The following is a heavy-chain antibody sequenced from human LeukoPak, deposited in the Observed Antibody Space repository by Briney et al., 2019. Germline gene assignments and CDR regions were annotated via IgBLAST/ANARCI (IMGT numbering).Heavy chain of an antibody. V-gene: IGHV1-2*02. CDR1: GYTFTGYY. CDR2: ISPYSGGT. D-gene: IGHD3-10*01. CDR3: ARASLWFGEGNADY. J-gene: IGHJ4*02. Sequence: ASVKVSCKASGYTFTGYYMHWVRQAPGQGLEWVGWISPYSGGTNYAQKFQGRVTMTRDTSISTAYMELSRLRSDDTAVYYCARASLWFGEGNADYWGQGTLVTVSS.